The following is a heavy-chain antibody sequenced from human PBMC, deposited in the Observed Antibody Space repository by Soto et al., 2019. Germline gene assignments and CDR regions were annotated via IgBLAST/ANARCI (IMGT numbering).Heavy chain of an antibody. CDR2: IYNSGTT. V-gene: IGHV4-31*03. Sequence: QVQLQESGPGLVKPSETLSLTCTVSGGSMTRGGYYWSWIRQHPGKGLEWIGYIYNSGTTYYNPSLKRRVIISVETSKNQFSLKLTSVTAADTAVYYCARDPAPWGQGTLVTVSS. J-gene: IGHJ5*02. CDR1: GGSMTRGGYY. CDR3: ARDPAP.